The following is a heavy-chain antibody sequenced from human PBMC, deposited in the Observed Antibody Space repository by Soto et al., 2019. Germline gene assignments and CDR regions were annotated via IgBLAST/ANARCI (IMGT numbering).Heavy chain of an antibody. J-gene: IGHJ4*02. CDR1: GGCISSGGYY. CDR3: ARVMASVTTNFDY. CDR2: IYYSGST. D-gene: IGHD4-17*01. Sequence: SETLSLTCTVSGGCISSGGYYWSWIRHHPGKGLEWIGYIYYSGSTYYNPSLKSRVTISVDTSKNQFSLKLSSVTAADTAVYYCARVMASVTTNFDYWGQGTLVTVSS. V-gene: IGHV4-31*03.